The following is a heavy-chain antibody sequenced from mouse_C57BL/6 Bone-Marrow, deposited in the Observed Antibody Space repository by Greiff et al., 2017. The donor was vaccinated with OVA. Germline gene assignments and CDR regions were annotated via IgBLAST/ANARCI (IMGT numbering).Heavy chain of an antibody. CDR1: GYAFSSSW. Sequence: VKLMESGPELVKPGASVKISCKASGYAFSSSWMNWVKQRPGKGLEWIGRIYPGDGDTNYNGKFKGKATLTADKSSSTAYMQLSSLTSEDSAVYFCARSPYYYGSSYDWYFDVWGTGTTVTVSS. CDR2: IYPGDGDT. J-gene: IGHJ1*03. CDR3: ARSPYYYGSSYDWYFDV. V-gene: IGHV1-82*01. D-gene: IGHD1-1*01.